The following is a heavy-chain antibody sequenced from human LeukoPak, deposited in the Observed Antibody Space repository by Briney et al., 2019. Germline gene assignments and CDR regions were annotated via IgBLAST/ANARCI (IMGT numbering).Heavy chain of an antibody. CDR3: ARPPDTAMVDDAFDI. CDR1: GYSLTSYW. J-gene: IGHJ3*02. V-gene: IGHV5-51*01. D-gene: IGHD5-18*01. CDR2: IYPGDSDT. Sequence: GESLKISCKGSGYSLTSYWIGWVRQMPGKGLEWMGIIYPGDSDTRYSPSFQGQVTISADKSISTAYLQWSSLKASDTAMYYCARPPDTAMVDDAFDIWGQGTMVTVSS.